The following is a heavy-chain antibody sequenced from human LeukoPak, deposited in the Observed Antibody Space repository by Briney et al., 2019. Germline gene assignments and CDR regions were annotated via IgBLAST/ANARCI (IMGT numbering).Heavy chain of an antibody. J-gene: IGHJ4*02. Sequence: PSETLSLTCTVSGGSISSYYWSWIRQPPGKGLEWIGYIYYSGSTNYDPSLKSRVTISVDTSKNQFSLKLSSVTAADTAVYYCARANYGPFDYWGQGTLVTVSS. V-gene: IGHV4-59*08. CDR3: ARANYGPFDY. CDR1: GGSISSYY. CDR2: IYYSGST. D-gene: IGHD3-10*01.